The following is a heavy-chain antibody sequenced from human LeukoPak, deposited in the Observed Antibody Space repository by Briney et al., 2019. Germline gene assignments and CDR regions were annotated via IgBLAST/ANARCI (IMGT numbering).Heavy chain of an antibody. CDR3: AGAQADCGGDCYSTYFDY. CDR1: GYSISSGYY. Sequence: SETLSLTCAVSGYSISSGYYWGWIRQPPGKGLEWIGSIYHSGSTYYNPSLKSRVTISVDTSKNQFSLKLSSVTAADTAVYYCAGAQADCGGDCYSTYFDYWGQGTLVTVSS. CDR2: IYHSGST. D-gene: IGHD2-21*02. V-gene: IGHV4-38-2*01. J-gene: IGHJ4*02.